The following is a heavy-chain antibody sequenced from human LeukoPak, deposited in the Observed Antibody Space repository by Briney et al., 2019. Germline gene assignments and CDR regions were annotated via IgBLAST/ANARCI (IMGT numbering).Heavy chain of an antibody. Sequence: ASVKVSCKASGGTFSSYAISWVRQAPGQGLEWMGGIIPIFGTANYAQKFQGRVTITADKSTSTAYMELSSLRSEDTAVYYCASRIAVAPEDLDYYYYYMDVWGKGTTVTVSS. CDR1: GGTFSSYA. D-gene: IGHD6-19*01. J-gene: IGHJ6*03. V-gene: IGHV1-69*06. CDR3: ASRIAVAPEDLDYYYYYMDV. CDR2: IIPIFGTA.